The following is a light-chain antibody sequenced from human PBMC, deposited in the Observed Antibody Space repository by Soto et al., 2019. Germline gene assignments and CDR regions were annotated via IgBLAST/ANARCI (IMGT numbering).Light chain of an antibody. Sequence: EIVLTQSPGTLSLSPGERATLSCRASQSVSSSYLAWYQQKPGQAPRHLIYGESSRATGIPDRLSGSASGTDFALTIRRLEPEEFAVYYCQQYGSSWTFGQGTKVEIK. CDR2: GES. J-gene: IGKJ1*01. CDR1: QSVSSSY. V-gene: IGKV3-20*01. CDR3: QQYGSSWT.